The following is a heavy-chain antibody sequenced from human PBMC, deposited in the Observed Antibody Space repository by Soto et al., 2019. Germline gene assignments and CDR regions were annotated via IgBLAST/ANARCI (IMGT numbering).Heavy chain of an antibody. Sequence: GGSLRLSCEASGFTLRDYAMTWIRQAPGKGLEWVSLISANDVGTYYAESVKTRFTISTDQSRNTVYLQMDSLRADDTAIYYCAKAKNDYNWDNRPPFDYWGQGTLVTVSS. D-gene: IGHD1-20*01. CDR3: AKAKNDYNWDNRPPFDY. CDR2: ISANDVGT. V-gene: IGHV3-23*01. CDR1: GFTLRDYA. J-gene: IGHJ4*02.